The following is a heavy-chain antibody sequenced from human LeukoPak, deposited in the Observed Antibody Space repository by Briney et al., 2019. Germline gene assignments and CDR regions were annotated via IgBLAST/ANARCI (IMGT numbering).Heavy chain of an antibody. CDR3: VRDEGVSFDY. CDR2: ISSSSNYI. V-gene: IGHV3-21*01. CDR1: GFTFSAYN. J-gene: IGHJ4*02. Sequence: PGGSLRLSCVTSGFTFSAYNMNWVRQAPGKGLEWVSCISSSSNYIYYADSVKGRFTISRDNAKNSLYLQMNSLRAEDTAVYYCVRDEGVSFDYWGQGTLVTVSS.